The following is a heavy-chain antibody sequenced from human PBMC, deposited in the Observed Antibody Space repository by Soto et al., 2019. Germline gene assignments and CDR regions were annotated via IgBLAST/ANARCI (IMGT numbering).Heavy chain of an antibody. CDR2: ISGSGGST. V-gene: IGHV3-23*01. J-gene: IGHJ4*02. CDR1: GFTFTTYA. Sequence: EVQLLESGGGLVQPGGSLRLSCAASGFTFTTYAMTWVRQAPGKGREWVSAISGSGGSTYYADSVKGRFTISRDNSKNTLFLQMNSLRAEDTAVYYCAKNWDTTFSSSSHWGQGTLVTVSS. D-gene: IGHD6-6*01. CDR3: AKNWDTTFSSSSH.